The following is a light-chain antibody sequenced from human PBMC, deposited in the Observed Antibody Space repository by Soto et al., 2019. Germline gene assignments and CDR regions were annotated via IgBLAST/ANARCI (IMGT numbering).Light chain of an antibody. CDR1: QSIDTW. CDR3: QQFTDYWT. J-gene: IGKJ1*01. CDR2: DAS. Sequence: DIQMTQSPSTLSASVGDRVTITCRASQSIDTWLAWYQQKPGKAPKPLFFDASSLQTGVPSRFSGSGSGTEFTLTISNLQPEDFATYYCQQFTDYWTFGQGTKVEVK. V-gene: IGKV1-5*01.